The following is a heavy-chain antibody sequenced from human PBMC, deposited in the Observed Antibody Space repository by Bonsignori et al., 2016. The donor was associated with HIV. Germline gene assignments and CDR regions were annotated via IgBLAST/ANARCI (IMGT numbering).Heavy chain of an antibody. CDR2: IYSGGST. J-gene: IGHJ4*02. V-gene: IGHV3-53*01. Sequence: WIRQPPGKGLEWVSVIYSGGSTYYADSVKGRFTISRDNSKNTLYLQMNSLRAEDTAVYYCARGDYYERIDYWGQGTLVTVSS. CDR3: ARGDYYERIDY. D-gene: IGHD3-22*01.